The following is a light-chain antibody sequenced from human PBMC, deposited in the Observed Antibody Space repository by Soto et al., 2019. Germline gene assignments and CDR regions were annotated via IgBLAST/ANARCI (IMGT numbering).Light chain of an antibody. CDR1: QGIDNW. CDR3: QQAIHFPLA. Sequence: DIEMTQSPSSVSASVGDSVSLTCRASQGIDNWLAWYQQKPGMAPKLLISAASNLQSGVPTRFSGSGSGTDFTLTINRLQPEDFATYFCQQAIHFPLAFGRGTKVEI. V-gene: IGKV1-12*01. J-gene: IGKJ4*01. CDR2: AAS.